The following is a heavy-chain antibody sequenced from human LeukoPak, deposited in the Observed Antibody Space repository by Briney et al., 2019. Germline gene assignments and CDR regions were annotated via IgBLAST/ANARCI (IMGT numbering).Heavy chain of an antibody. D-gene: IGHD5-12*01. CDR2: IYSGGNT. CDR3: ARDQGSGYGGALGY. CDR1: GFTVSSSY. Sequence: GGSLRLSCAASGFTVSSSYISWVRQAPGRGLEWVSLIYSGGNTFYADSVKGRFTISRDNSKNTLYLQMNSLRAEDTAVYYCARDQGSGYGGALGYWGQGTLVTVSS. J-gene: IGHJ4*02. V-gene: IGHV3-53*01.